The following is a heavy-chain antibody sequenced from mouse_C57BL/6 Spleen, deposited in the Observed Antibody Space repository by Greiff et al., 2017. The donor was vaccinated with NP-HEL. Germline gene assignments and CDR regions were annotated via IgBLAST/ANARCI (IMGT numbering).Heavy chain of an antibody. CDR2: IRYDGSN. Sequence: EVQLQESGPGLVKPSQSLSLTCSVTGYSITSGYYWNWIRQFPGNNLECMGYIRYDGSNNYNPSLKNRIAFTRDTSKNQVYLKLKSVTTEDTATYYCAGEANWGYFDVWGTGTTLTVSS. J-gene: IGHJ1*03. D-gene: IGHD4-1*01. CDR3: AGEANWGYFDV. V-gene: IGHV3-6*01. CDR1: GYSITSGYY.